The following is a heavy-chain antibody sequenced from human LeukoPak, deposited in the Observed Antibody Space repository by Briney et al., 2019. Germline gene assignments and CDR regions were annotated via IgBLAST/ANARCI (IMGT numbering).Heavy chain of an antibody. Sequence: AGGSLRLSCAASGFTFNSYSINWVRQAPGKGLEWVSYISSSSSTIYYADSVKGRFTISRDNAKNSLYLQMNSLRAEDTAIYYCIKDIRPGGMDVWGQGITVTVSS. CDR2: ISSSSSTI. D-gene: IGHD2-15*01. V-gene: IGHV3-48*01. CDR1: GFTFNSYS. J-gene: IGHJ6*02. CDR3: IKDIRPGGMDV.